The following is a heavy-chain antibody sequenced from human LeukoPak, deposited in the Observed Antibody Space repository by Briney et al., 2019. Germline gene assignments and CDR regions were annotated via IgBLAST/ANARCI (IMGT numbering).Heavy chain of an antibody. Sequence: GGSLRLSCAASRFTFSSYSMNWVRQAPGKGLEWVSYISSSSSTIYYADSVKGRFTISRDNAKNSLYLQMNSLRAEDTAVYYCARAPPGYSSGWYDYWGQGTLVTVSS. CDR2: ISSSSSTI. J-gene: IGHJ4*02. CDR1: RFTFSSYS. CDR3: ARAPPGYSSGWYDY. V-gene: IGHV3-48*01. D-gene: IGHD6-19*01.